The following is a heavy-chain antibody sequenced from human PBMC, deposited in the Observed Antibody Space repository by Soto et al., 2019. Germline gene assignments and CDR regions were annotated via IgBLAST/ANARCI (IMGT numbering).Heavy chain of an antibody. CDR2: ISGNSGSL. CDR1: GFIFDDYA. V-gene: IGHV3-9*01. D-gene: IGHD6-6*01. CDR3: AKDRYSSSAYYNYGMDA. Sequence: EVQLVESGGGLVQPGRSLRLSCAASGFIFDDYAMHWVRQAPGKGLEWVAVISGNSGSLGYADSVKGRFTISRDNAKNFLYLKVNRLRAEDTALYYCAKDRYSSSAYYNYGMDAWGQGTMVTVSS. J-gene: IGHJ6*02.